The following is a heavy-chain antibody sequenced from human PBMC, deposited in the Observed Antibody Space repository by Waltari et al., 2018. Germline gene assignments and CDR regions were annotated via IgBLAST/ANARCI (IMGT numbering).Heavy chain of an antibody. V-gene: IGHV1-18*01. CDR3: AREEYYDSSGQYYFDY. CDR2: ISAYNGNT. CDR1: GYTFTSYG. Sequence: QVQLVQSGPEVKKPGSSVKVSCTAAGYTFTSYGISWVRQAPGQGLEWMGWISAYNGNTNYAQKLQGRVTMTTDTSTSTAYMELRSLRSDETAVYYCAREEYYDSSGQYYFDYWGQGTLVTVSS. J-gene: IGHJ4*02. D-gene: IGHD3-22*01.